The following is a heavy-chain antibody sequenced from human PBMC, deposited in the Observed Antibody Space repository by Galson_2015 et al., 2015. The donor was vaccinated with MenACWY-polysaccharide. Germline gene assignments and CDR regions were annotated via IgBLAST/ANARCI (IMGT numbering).Heavy chain of an antibody. CDR2: ISSSDDTI. J-gene: IGHJ6*02. Sequence: SLRLSCAASGFTFSSYEMNWVRQAPGKGLEWVSYISSSDDTIYYADSVKGRFTISRDNAKNSLYLQMNSLRAEDTAVYYCARAVIGYSYTNYGTDVWGQGTPVTVAS. D-gene: IGHD5-18*01. V-gene: IGHV3-48*03. CDR3: ARAVIGYSYTNYGTDV. CDR1: GFTFSSYE.